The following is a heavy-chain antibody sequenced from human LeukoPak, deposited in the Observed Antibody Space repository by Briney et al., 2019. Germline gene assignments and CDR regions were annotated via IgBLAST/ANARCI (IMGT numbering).Heavy chain of an antibody. CDR1: GYSISSGYY. CDR2: IYHSGST. J-gene: IGHJ3*02. CDR3: ARRANSGSTKGAFDI. D-gene: IGHD1-26*01. V-gene: IGHV4-38-2*02. Sequence: KPSETLSLTCTVSGYSISSGYYWGWIRQPPGKGLEWIGSIYHSGSTYYNPSLKSRVTISVDTSKNQFSLRLSSVTAADTAVYYCARRANSGSTKGAFDIWGQGTMVTVSS.